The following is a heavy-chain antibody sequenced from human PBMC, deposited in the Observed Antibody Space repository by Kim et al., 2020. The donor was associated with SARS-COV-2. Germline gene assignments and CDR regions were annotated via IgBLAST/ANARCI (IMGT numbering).Heavy chain of an antibody. CDR1: GFTFSSYS. CDR2: ISSSSSYI. D-gene: IGHD2-2*02. CDR3: ARDGLGYCSSTSCYTFDY. V-gene: IGHV3-21*01. Sequence: GGSLRLSCAASGFTFSSYSMNWVRQAPGKGLEWVSSISSSSSYIYYADSVKGRFTISRDNAKNSLYLQMNSLRAEDTAVYYCARDGLGYCSSTSCYTFDYWGQGTLVTVSS. J-gene: IGHJ4*02.